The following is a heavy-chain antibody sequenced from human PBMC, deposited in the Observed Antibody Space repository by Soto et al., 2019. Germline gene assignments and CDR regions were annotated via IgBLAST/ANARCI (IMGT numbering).Heavy chain of an antibody. CDR1: GGTFSSYA. CDR3: ARVGYYYDSSGPNSNYYYYYGMDV. D-gene: IGHD3-22*01. V-gene: IGHV1-69*13. J-gene: IGHJ6*02. Sequence: GASVKVSCKASGGTFSSYAISWVRQAPGQGLEWMGGIIPIFGTANYAQKFQGRVTITADESTSTAYMELSSLRSEDTAVYYCARVGYYYDSSGPNSNYYYYYGMDVWGQGTTVTAP. CDR2: IIPIFGTA.